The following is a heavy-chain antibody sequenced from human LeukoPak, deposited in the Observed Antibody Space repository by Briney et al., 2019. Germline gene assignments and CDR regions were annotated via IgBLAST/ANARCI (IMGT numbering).Heavy chain of an antibody. CDR1: GFTFSSYA. J-gene: IGHJ4*02. V-gene: IGHV3-23*01. CDR2: ISDSGGST. D-gene: IGHD3-22*01. CDR3: AKDQGYYYDSSGYYYFDY. Sequence: GGSLRLSCAASGFTFSSYAMSWVRQAPGKGLEWVSAISDSGGSTYYADSVKGRFTISRDNSKNTLYLQMNSLRAEDTAVYYCAKDQGYYYDSSGYYYFDYWGQGTLVTVSS.